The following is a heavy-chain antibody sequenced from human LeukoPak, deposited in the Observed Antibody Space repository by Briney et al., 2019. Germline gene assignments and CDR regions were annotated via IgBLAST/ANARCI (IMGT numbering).Heavy chain of an antibody. V-gene: IGHV4-39*01. CDR2: IYYSGST. D-gene: IGHD3-3*01. CDR1: GGSISSSSYY. Sequence: SETLSLTCTVSGGSISSSSYYWGWIRQPPGKGLEWIGSIYYSGSTYYNPPLKSRVTISVDTSKNQFSLKLSSVTAADTAVYYCARGLYNPLDYWGQGTLVTVSS. CDR3: ARGLYNPLDY. J-gene: IGHJ4*02.